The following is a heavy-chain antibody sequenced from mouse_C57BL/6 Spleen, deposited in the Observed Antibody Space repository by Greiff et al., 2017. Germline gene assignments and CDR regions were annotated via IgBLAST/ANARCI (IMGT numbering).Heavy chain of an antibody. V-gene: IGHV1-63*01. J-gene: IGHJ2*01. CDR2: IYPGGGYT. CDR3: AREDLYYVDY. CDR1: GYTFTNYW. Sequence: QVQLLQSGAELVRPGPSVKMSCTASGYTFTNYWIGWAKQRPGHGLEWIGDIYPGGGYTNSNEKFKGKATLTADKSSSTAYMQFSSLTSEDSATYCCAREDLYYVDYWGQGTTLTVSS.